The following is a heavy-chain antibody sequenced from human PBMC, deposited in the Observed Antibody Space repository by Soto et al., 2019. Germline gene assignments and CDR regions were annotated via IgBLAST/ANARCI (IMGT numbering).Heavy chain of an antibody. D-gene: IGHD2-21*01. J-gene: IGHJ4*02. CDR3: AALGLAAVVGRGNYYFDY. CDR1: GYNFANYL. CDR2: IYPADSDA. V-gene: IGHV5-51*01. Sequence: GESLKISFKISGYNFANYLIGWVRQMPGKGLEWMGIIYPADSDARCSPSFQGQVTISADRSINTAYLQWSSLKASDTAMYFCAALGLAAVVGRGNYYFDYWGRGTLVTVSS.